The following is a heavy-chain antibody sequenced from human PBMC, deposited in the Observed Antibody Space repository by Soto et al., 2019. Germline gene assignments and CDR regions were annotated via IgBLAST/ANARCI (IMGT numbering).Heavy chain of an antibody. CDR1: GYTFTSYD. Sequence: ASVKVSCKASGYTFTSYDINWVRQATGQGLEWMGWMNPNSGNTGYAQKFQGRVTMTRNTSISTAYMELSSLRSEDTAVYYCARGGRYYYYYYMDVWGKGTTVTVSS. J-gene: IGHJ6*03. CDR2: MNPNSGNT. V-gene: IGHV1-8*01. CDR3: ARGGRYYYYYYMDV.